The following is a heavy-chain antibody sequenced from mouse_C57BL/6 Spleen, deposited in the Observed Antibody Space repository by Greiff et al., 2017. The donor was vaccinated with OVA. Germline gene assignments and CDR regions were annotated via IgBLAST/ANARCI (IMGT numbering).Heavy chain of an antibody. V-gene: IGHV14-3*01. CDR1: GFNIKNTC. CDR3: APRGAYGSSYAMCY. CDR2: IDPANGNT. Sequence: VQLQQSVAELVRPGASVKLSCTASGFNIKNTCMHWVKQRTEQGLEWIGRIDPANGNTKYAQKFQGKATLTADTSSNTSYLQLSSLSSEVTAIYYGAPRGAYGSSYAMCYWGQGTSVTVSS. D-gene: IGHD1-1*01. J-gene: IGHJ4*01.